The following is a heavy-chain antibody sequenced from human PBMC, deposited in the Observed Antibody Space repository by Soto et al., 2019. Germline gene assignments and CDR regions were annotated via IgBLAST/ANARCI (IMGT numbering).Heavy chain of an antibody. J-gene: IGHJ6*02. CDR3: AGARTYYDFWSGYPYYYYYGMDV. V-gene: IGHV1-69*13. D-gene: IGHD3-3*01. CDR1: GGTFSSYA. CDR2: IIPIFGTA. Sequence: GASVKVSCKASGGTFSSYAISWVRQAPGQGLEWMGGIIPIFGTANYAQKFQGRVTITADESTSTAYMELSSLRSEDTAVYYCAGARTYYDFWSGYPYYYYYGMDVWGQGTTVTVSS.